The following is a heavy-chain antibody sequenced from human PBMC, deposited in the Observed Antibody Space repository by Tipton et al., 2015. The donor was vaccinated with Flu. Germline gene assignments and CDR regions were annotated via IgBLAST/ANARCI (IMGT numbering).Heavy chain of an antibody. V-gene: IGHV4-39*01. CDR1: GGSISSSSYY. D-gene: IGHD2-2*01. Sequence: TLSLTCTVSGGSISSSSYYWGWIRQPPGKGLEWIGSIYYSGSTYYNPSLKSRVTISVDTSKNQFSLKLSSVTAADTAVYYCARLRSSTPLGWFGPWGQGTLVTVSS. J-gene: IGHJ5*02. CDR3: ARLRSSTPLGWFGP. CDR2: IYYSGST.